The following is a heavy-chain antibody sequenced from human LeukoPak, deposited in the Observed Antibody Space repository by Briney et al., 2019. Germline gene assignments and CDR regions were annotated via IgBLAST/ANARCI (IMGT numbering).Heavy chain of an antibody. D-gene: IGHD2-15*01. CDR1: GGSISSYY. Sequence: PSETLSLTCTVSGGSISSYYWSWIRQPAGKGLEWIGRIYTSGGTNYNPSLKSRVTMSVDTSKNQFSLKLSSVTAADTAVYYCASGIGVYCSGGSCYPGYYYYGMDVWGQGTTVTVSS. J-gene: IGHJ6*02. CDR2: IYTSGGT. V-gene: IGHV4-4*07. CDR3: ASGIGVYCSGGSCYPGYYYYGMDV.